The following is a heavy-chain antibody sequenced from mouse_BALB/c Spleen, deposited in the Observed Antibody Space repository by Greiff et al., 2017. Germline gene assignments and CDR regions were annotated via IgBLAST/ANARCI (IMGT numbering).Heavy chain of an antibody. V-gene: IGHV1-69*01. Sequence: QVQLKQSGAELVMPGASVKMSCKASGYTFTDYWMHWVKQRPGQGLEWIGAIDTSDSYTSYNQKFKGKATLTVDESSSTAYMQLSSLTSEDSAVYYCARGDYYGSDYWGQGTTLTVSS. CDR2: IDTSDSYT. CDR3: ARGDYYGSDY. D-gene: IGHD1-1*01. CDR1: GYTFTDYW. J-gene: IGHJ2*01.